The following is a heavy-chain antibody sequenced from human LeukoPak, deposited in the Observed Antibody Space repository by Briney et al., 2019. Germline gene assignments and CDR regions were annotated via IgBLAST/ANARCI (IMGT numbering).Heavy chain of an antibody. CDR2: INYSGTGT. D-gene: IGHD3-10*01. CDR1: GFAFTSYH. J-gene: IGHJ4*02. V-gene: IGHV3-11*01. Sequence: GGSLRLSCAASGFAFTSYHMSWVRQAPGKGLEWVSSINYSGTGTYYADSVKGRFTISRDNAKNSLYLQMNSLRVEDTAVYYCARKSSKTGPLFYWGQGTLATVSS. CDR3: ARKSSKTGPLFY.